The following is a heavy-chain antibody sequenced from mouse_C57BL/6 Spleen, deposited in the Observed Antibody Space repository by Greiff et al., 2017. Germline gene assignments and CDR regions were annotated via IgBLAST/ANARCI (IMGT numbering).Heavy chain of an antibody. CDR1: GYTFTDYE. J-gene: IGHJ4*01. CDR3: TRCSSYDYAMDY. D-gene: IGHD1-1*01. Sequence: QVQLQQSGAELVRPGASVTLSCKASGYTFTDYEMHWVKQTPVHGLEWIGAIDPETGGTASNQKFKGKAILTADKSSSTAYMELRGLTSEDSAVYYFTRCSSYDYAMDYWGQGTSVTVSS. CDR2: IDPETGGT. V-gene: IGHV1-15*01.